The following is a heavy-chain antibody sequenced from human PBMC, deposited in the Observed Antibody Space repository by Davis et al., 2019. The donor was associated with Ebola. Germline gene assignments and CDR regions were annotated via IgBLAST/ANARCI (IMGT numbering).Heavy chain of an antibody. Sequence: GESLKISCAASGFTFSSYAMHWVRQAPGKGLEWVAVISYDGSNKYYADSVKGRFTISRDNSKNTLYLQMNSLRAEDTAVYYCAKDNYYDSSADAFDIWGQGTMVTVSS. CDR3: AKDNYYDSSADAFDI. D-gene: IGHD3-22*01. V-gene: IGHV3-30-3*01. J-gene: IGHJ3*02. CDR2: ISYDGSNK. CDR1: GFTFSSYA.